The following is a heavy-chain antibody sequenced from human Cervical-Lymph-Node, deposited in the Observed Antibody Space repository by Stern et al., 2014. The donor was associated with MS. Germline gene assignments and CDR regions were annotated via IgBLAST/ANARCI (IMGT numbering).Heavy chain of an antibody. CDR2: TYYTGNI. D-gene: IGHD1-20*01. CDR1: GGSISSGGYH. J-gene: IGHJ4*02. Sequence: QVQLQESGPGLVKPSQTLSLTCTVAGGSISSGGYHWSWIRKHPGKGLEWIGDTYYTGNIYYNPSLRSRIAISVDTSKNQFSLKLTSVTAADTAVYYCARDGYNWRGRGHYFDSWGQGTLVTVSS. V-gene: IGHV4-31*03. CDR3: ARDGYNWRGRGHYFDS.